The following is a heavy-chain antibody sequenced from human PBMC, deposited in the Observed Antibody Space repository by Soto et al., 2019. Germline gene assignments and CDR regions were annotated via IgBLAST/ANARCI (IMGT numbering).Heavy chain of an antibody. CDR1: GFTFSSYA. Sequence: QVQLVESGGGVVQPGRSLRLSCAASGFTFSSYAMHWVRQAPGKGLEWVAVISYDGSNKYYADSVKGRFTISRDNSKNTRYLQMNSLRAEDTAVYYCARASLMIAVAGPFDYWGQGTLVTVSS. D-gene: IGHD6-19*01. CDR3: ARASLMIAVAGPFDY. CDR2: ISYDGSNK. V-gene: IGHV3-30-3*01. J-gene: IGHJ4*02.